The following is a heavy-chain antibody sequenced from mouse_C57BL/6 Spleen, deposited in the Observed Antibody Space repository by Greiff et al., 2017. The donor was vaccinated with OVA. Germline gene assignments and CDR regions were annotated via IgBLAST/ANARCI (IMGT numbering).Heavy chain of an antibody. D-gene: IGHD1-1*01. J-gene: IGHJ1*03. V-gene: IGHV1-39*01. Sequence: VQLQESGAELVKPGASVKLSCKASGYTFTDYYMNWVKQSPGKSLAWIGEINPNDGTTSYTQKFKGKATFTVDQSSNTAYLQLNSLTSEDTAVYYCARSGCYYLDCWGKGTTVTVSS. CDR3: ARSGCYYLDC. CDR2: INPNDGTT. CDR1: GYTFTDYY.